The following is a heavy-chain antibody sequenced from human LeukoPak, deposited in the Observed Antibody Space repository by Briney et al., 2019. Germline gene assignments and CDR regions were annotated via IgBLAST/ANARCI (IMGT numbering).Heavy chain of an antibody. CDR2: IYPRDGST. J-gene: IGHJ4*02. V-gene: IGHV1-46*01. CDR1: GGTFSSYA. Sequence: ASVKVSCKASGGTFSSYAISWVRQAPGQGLEWMGMIYPRDGSTSCAQKFQGRVTVTRDTSTSTVHMELSGLRSEDTAVYYCARDQEGFDYWGQGTLVTVSS. CDR3: ARDQEGFDY.